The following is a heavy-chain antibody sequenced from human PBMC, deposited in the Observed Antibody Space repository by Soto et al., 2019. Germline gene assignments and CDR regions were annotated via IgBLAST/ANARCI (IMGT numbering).Heavy chain of an antibody. CDR1: GSTFSSYT. V-gene: IGHV1-69*02. CDR2: ILPMLDIT. J-gene: IGHJ3*02. CDR3: TLGSWSAETFDI. D-gene: IGHD6-13*01. Sequence: QVQLVQSGAEVKKPGSSVKVSCKAPGSTFSSYTIIWVRQAPGQGLEWMGRILPMLDITNSAQRFQGRVTITADKSTSTAYLELSSLRSEDTAVYYCTLGSWSAETFDIWGRGTMVTVSS.